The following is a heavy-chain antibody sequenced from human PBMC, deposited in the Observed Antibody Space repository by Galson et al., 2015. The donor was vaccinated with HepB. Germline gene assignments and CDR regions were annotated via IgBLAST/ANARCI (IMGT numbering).Heavy chain of an antibody. J-gene: IGHJ4*02. Sequence: SVKVSCKASGYSFSSYYIHWVRQVPGQGLEWMGIINPTGDSTTYTQKFQGRVTMTRDRSAGTVYMELSSLRSEDTAVYYCAGESGSSSRYFDYWGQGTLVTVSS. CDR1: GYSFSSYY. D-gene: IGHD3-3*01. CDR3: AGESGSSSRYFDY. V-gene: IGHV1-46*03. CDR2: INPTGDST.